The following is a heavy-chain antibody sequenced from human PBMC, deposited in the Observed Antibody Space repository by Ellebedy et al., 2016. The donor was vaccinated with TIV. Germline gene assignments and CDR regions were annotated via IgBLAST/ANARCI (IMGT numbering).Heavy chain of an antibody. CDR2: ISAYNGNT. CDR1: GYTFTSYG. CDR3: AREQGYSGYVKGDQPVDY. D-gene: IGHD5-12*01. Sequence: ASVKVSCKASGYTFTSYGISWVRQAPGQGLEWMGWISAYNGNTNYAQTLQGRVTMTTDTSTSTAYMELRSLRSDDTAVYYCAREQGYSGYVKGDQPVDYWGQGTLVTVSS. J-gene: IGHJ4*02. V-gene: IGHV1-18*01.